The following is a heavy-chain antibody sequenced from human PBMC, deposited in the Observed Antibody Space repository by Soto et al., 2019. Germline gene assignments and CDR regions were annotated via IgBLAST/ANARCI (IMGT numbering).Heavy chain of an antibody. CDR1: GGSVSTGSYD. CDR3: ARDGHGMDV. Sequence: SETLSLTCTVSGGSVSTGSYDWSWIRRPPGKGLEWIGKIFFTGSAHYNPSLRNRVTMSVDTSKDQFSLTLTSVTAADTAVYYCARDGHGMDVWGQGTTVTVSS. V-gene: IGHV4-61*01. CDR2: IFFTGSA. J-gene: IGHJ6*02.